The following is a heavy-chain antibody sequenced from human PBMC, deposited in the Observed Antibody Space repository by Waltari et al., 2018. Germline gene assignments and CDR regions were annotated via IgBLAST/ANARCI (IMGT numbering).Heavy chain of an antibody. CDR3: ARDVSSWHAFSYYYYYMDV. D-gene: IGHD6-13*01. Sequence: QVQLQESGPGLVKPSETLSLTCTVSGGSISSYYWSWIRQPPGKGLEWIGYIYYSGSTNYNPSLNRRVTIAVDTSRNQFSRKRSAVTAADTAGYYCARDVSSWHAFSYYYYYMDVWGKGTTVTVSS. CDR1: GGSISSYY. V-gene: IGHV4-59*01. J-gene: IGHJ6*03. CDR2: IYYSGST.